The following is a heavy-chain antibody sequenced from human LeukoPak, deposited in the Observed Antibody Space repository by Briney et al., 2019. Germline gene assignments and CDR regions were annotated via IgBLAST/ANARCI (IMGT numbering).Heavy chain of an antibody. Sequence: GGSLRLSCAASGFTFSSYAMSWVCQAPGKGLEWVSAISGSGGSTYYADSVKGRFTISRDNSKNTLYLQMNSLRAEDTAVYYCAKSKGVVPTLDYWGQGTLVTVSS. CDR1: GFTFSSYA. CDR2: ISGSGGST. J-gene: IGHJ4*02. D-gene: IGHD3-22*01. CDR3: AKSKGVVPTLDY. V-gene: IGHV3-23*01.